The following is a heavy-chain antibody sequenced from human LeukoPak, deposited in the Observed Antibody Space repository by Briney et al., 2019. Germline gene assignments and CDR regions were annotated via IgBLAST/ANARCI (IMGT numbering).Heavy chain of an antibody. D-gene: IGHD6-19*01. CDR1: GFTFSSYS. CDR3: ARVRSGWYEDY. V-gene: IGHV3-21*01. J-gene: IGHJ4*02. Sequence: GGSLRLSCAASGFTFSSYSMNWVRQAPGEGLEWVSYISSSNSYIYYADSVKGRFTISRDNAKNSLYLQMNSLRAEDTAVYYCARVRSGWYEDYWGQGTLVTVSS. CDR2: ISSSNSYI.